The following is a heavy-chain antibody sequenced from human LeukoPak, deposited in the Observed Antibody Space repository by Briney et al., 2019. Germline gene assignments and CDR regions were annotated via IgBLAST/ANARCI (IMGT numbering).Heavy chain of an antibody. CDR1: GGSISSSTYY. Sequence: SETLSLTCTVSGGSISSSTYYWSWIRQPAGKGLEWIGRIYSSGGTDYNPSLKSRVTMSVDTSKNQFSLNLRSVTAADTAVYYCARTLITMVRGVRLWYFDLWGRGTLVTVSS. J-gene: IGHJ2*01. D-gene: IGHD3-10*01. CDR3: ARTLITMVRGVRLWYFDL. V-gene: IGHV4-61*02. CDR2: IYSSGGT.